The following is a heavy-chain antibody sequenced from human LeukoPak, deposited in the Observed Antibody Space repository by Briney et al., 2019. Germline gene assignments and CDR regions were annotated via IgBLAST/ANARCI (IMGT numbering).Heavy chain of an antibody. D-gene: IGHD3-22*01. J-gene: IGHJ6*02. CDR3: ARGEYRGMPPGVVDHDLHYYYGMDV. CDR2: MNPNSGNT. V-gene: IGHV1-8*01. CDR1: GYTFTSYD. Sequence: PQASVKVSCKASGYTFTSYDINWVRQATGQGLEWMGWMNPNSGNTGYAQKFQGRVTITADESTSTAYMELSSLRSEDTAVYYCARGEYRGMPPGVVDHDLHYYYGMDVWGQGTAVTVSS.